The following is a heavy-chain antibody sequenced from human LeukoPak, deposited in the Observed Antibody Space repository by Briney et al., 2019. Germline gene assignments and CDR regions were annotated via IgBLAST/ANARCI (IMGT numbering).Heavy chain of an antibody. V-gene: IGHV3-74*01. J-gene: IGHJ4*02. Sequence: PGGSLRLSCAASGFTFSSYWMHWVRQAPGKGLVWVSRINSDGSSTSYADSVKGRFTISRDNARNTLYLQLNSLRAEDTAVYYCARDHYCSSTSCYVSGYWGQGTLVTVSS. CDR1: GFTFSSYW. CDR3: ARDHYCSSTSCYVSGY. CDR2: INSDGSST. D-gene: IGHD2-2*01.